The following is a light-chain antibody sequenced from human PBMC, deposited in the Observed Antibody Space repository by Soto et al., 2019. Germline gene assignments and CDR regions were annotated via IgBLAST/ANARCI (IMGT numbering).Light chain of an antibody. CDR3: QKYNNAPRT. CDR2: GIS. J-gene: IGKJ4*01. Sequence: DFQMTQSPSSLSAAVGDRVTITCRASQSFSTYLAWYQQKPGKVPKLLISGISTLQSGVPSRFSGSGYGTEFTLTISNLQPEDAATYYCQKYNNAPRTFGGGTKVDIK. V-gene: IGKV1-27*01. CDR1: QSFSTY.